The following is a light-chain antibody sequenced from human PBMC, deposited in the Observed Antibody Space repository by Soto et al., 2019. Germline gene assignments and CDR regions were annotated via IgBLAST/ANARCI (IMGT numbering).Light chain of an antibody. J-gene: IGKJ1*01. CDR2: RAS. CDR3: QQSITYPWT. Sequence: DIQMTQSPSTLSASAGDRVTITCRASQKIDMYLAWYQQKPGQAPSLLIYRASSLQSGVPSRFSGSGSGTEFTLTISSLQPDDFATYYCQQSITYPWTFGQGTKVDIK. CDR1: QKIDMY. V-gene: IGKV1-5*03.